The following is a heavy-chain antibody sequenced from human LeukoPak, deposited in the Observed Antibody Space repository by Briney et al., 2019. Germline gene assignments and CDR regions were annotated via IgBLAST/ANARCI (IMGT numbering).Heavy chain of an antibody. J-gene: IGHJ4*02. D-gene: IGHD5-18*01. V-gene: IGHV4-39*01. CDR2: IYYSGST. CDR3: ARPNIQLWSPYYFDY. CDR1: GGSISSSSYY. Sequence: SETLSLTCTVSGGSISSSSYYWGWIRQPPGKGLEWIGSIYYSGSTYYNPSLKSRVTISVDTSKNQFSLKLSSVTAADTAVYYCARPNIQLWSPYYFDYWGQGTLVTVSS.